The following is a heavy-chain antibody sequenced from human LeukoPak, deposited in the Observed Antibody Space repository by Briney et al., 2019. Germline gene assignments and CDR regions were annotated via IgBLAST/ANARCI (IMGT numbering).Heavy chain of an antibody. V-gene: IGHV3-15*01. CDR2: VISKTDGGTT. Sequence: PGGSLRLSCSASGFTFTNAWMSWVRQAPGKGLEWVGRVISKTDGGTTDYVAPVKGRFTISRDDSKNMLYLQMNSLKTEDTAVYYCTTVYGSGSYYNEGYWGQGTLVTVSS. CDR1: GFTFTNAW. CDR3: TTVYGSGSYYNEGY. D-gene: IGHD3-10*01. J-gene: IGHJ4*02.